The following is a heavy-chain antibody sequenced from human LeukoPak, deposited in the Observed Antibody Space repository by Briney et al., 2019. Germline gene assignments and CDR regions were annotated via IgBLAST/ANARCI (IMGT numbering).Heavy chain of an antibody. V-gene: IGHV1-24*01. Sequence: ASVKVSCKVSVYTLTELSMHWVRQARGKGLEWMGGFDPEDGETIYAQKFQGRVTMTEDTSTDTAYMELSSLRSEDTAVYYCARVISLLQDRITTVTLYGMDVWGQGTTVTVSS. CDR3: ARVISLLQDRITTVTLYGMDV. J-gene: IGHJ6*02. CDR1: VYTLTELS. D-gene: IGHD4-11*01. CDR2: FDPEDGET.